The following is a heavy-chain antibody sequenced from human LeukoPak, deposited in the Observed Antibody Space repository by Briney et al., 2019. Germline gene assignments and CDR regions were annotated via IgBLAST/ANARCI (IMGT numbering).Heavy chain of an antibody. V-gene: IGHV1-2*02. Sequence: ASVKVSCKASGYTFTGYYMHWVRQAPGQGLEWMGWINPNSGGTNYAQKFQGRVTMTRDTSTSTVYMELSSLRSEDTAVYYCARDHMITFGGVIVPIGIDYWGQGTLVTVSS. J-gene: IGHJ4*02. CDR3: ARDHMITFGGVIVPIGIDY. D-gene: IGHD3-16*02. CDR2: INPNSGGT. CDR1: GYTFTGYY.